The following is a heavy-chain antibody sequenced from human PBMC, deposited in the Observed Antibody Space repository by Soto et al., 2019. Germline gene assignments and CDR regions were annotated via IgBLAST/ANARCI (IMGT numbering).Heavy chain of an antibody. J-gene: IGHJ6*02. CDR1: GCTLSSYA. D-gene: IGHD6-6*01. CDR2: ISGSGGST. Sequence: GGSLRLSCAASGCTLSSYAMSWVRQAPGKGLEWVSAISGSGGSTYYADSVKGRFTISRDNSKNTLYLQMNSLRAEDTAVYYCAKERYSSSPGPVMDVWGQGTTVTVSS. CDR3: AKERYSSSPGPVMDV. V-gene: IGHV3-23*01.